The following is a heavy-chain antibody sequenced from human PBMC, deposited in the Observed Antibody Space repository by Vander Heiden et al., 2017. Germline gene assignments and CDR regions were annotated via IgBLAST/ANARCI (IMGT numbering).Heavy chain of an antibody. CDR2: IKRKDNGATT. D-gene: IGHD3-3*01. V-gene: IGHV3-15*01. CDR3: TTRFRLRNRATLTYFDP. J-gene: IGHJ5*02. CDR1: GFSFTTAW. Sequence: EVQLVQTGGGLVKPGRSLRLSCKASGFSFTTAWMSWVRRPPGKGLEWIGRIKRKDNGATTDYVASVKGRFIISRDDSNGTLFLEMSSRKSEDTAVYFWTTRFRLRNRATLTYFDPWGQGTLVTVSS.